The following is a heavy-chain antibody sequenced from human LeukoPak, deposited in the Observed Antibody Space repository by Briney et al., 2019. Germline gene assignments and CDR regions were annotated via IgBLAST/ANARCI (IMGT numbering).Heavy chain of an antibody. D-gene: IGHD3-3*01. J-gene: IGHJ4*02. CDR3: ARRGCDFWSGYYDY. CDR1: GGTFSSYA. CDR2: ITPIFGTA. Sequence: ASVKVSCKASGGTFSSYAISWVRQAPGQGLEWMGGITPIFGTANYAQKFQGRVTITADKSTSTAYMELSSLRSEDTAVYYCARRGCDFWSGYYDYWGQGTLVTVSS. V-gene: IGHV1-69*06.